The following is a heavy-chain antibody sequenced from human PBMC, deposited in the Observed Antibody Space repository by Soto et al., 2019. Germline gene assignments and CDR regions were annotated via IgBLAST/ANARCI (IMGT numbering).Heavy chain of an antibody. J-gene: IGHJ5*02. Sequence: PSETLSLTCAVYGGPFSGYYWSWIRQPPGKGLEWIGEINHSGSTNYNPSLKSRVTISVDTSKNQFSLKLSSVTAADTAVYYCASTTYPRWFDPWGQGTLVTVSS. D-gene: IGHD1-1*01. V-gene: IGHV4-34*01. CDR1: GGPFSGYY. CDR2: INHSGST. CDR3: ASTTYPRWFDP.